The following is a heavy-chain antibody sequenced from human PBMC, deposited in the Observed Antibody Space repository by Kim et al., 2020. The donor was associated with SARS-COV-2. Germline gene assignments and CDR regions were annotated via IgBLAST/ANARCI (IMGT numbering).Heavy chain of an antibody. CDR1: GFVFSDYW. V-gene: IGHV3-7*03. CDR2: IKGDASET. J-gene: IGHJ6*01. CDR3: VRDVLYSYDNKDFGLDV. Sequence: GGSLRLSCATSGFVFSDYWMSWVRQAPGKGLEWVANIKGDASETYYVDSVRGRFTIARDNTKKLLSLQMKRLRAEDTAVYYCVRDVLYSYDNKDFGLDV. D-gene: IGHD3-22*01.